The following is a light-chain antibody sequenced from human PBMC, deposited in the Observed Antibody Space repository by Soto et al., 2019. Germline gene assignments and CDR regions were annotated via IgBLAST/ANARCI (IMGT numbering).Light chain of an antibody. V-gene: IGKV1-5*03. Sequence: IQMTQSPSALSASVGDRVTITCRASQTISNWLAWYQQKPGKAPKLLIYKASTLESGVPSRFSGSGSGTEFTLTIGSLQPEDFATYFCKQYNTYSQTFGQGTKVDIK. J-gene: IGKJ1*01. CDR3: KQYNTYSQT. CDR1: QTISNW. CDR2: KAS.